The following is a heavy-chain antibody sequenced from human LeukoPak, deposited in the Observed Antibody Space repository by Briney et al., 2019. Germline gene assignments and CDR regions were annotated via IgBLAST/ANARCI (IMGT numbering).Heavy chain of an antibody. D-gene: IGHD2-15*01. CDR1: GYTFTSYD. J-gene: IGHJ4*02. Sequence: ASVKVSCKASGYTFTSYDINWVRQATGQGPEWMGWMNPNSGNTGYAQKFQGRVTMTRNTSISTAYMELSSLRSEGTAVYYCAREMAGYCSGGSCWGQGTLVTVSS. CDR2: MNPNSGNT. V-gene: IGHV1-8*01. CDR3: AREMAGYCSGGSC.